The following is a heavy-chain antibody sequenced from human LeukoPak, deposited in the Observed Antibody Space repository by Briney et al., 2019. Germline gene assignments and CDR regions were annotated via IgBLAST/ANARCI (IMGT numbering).Heavy chain of an antibody. CDR3: ARGWGYFDY. CDR1: GGSFSGYY. Sequence: PSETLSLTCAVYGGSFSGYYWSWIRQPPGKGLEWIGEINHSGSTNYNPSLKSRVTISVDTSKNQFSLKLSSLSAADTAVYYCARGWGYFDYWGQGTLVTVSS. D-gene: IGHD1-26*01. J-gene: IGHJ4*02. CDR2: INHSGST. V-gene: IGHV4-34*01.